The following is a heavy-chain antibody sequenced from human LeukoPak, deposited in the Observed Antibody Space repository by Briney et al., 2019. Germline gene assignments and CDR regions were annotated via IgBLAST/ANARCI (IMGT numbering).Heavy chain of an antibody. CDR2: INSDGSST. Sequence: QPGGSLRLSCAASGFTFSSYWMHWVRQAPGKGLEWVSRINSDGSSTSYADSVKGRFTISRDNAKNTLYLQMNSLRAEDTAVYYCARDDARDSNYSDWFDPWGQGTLVTVSS. D-gene: IGHD4-11*01. J-gene: IGHJ5*02. V-gene: IGHV3-74*01. CDR1: GFTFSSYW. CDR3: ARDDARDSNYSDWFDP.